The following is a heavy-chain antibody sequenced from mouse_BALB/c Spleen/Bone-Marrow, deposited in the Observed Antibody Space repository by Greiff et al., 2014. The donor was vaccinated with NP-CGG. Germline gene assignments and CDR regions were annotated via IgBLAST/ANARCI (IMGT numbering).Heavy chain of an antibody. D-gene: IGHD6-1*01. Sequence: VQLVESGPGLVQPSQSLSITCTVSGFSLTTYGVHWVRQSPGKGLEWLGVIWTGGSTDYNAAFISRLSISKDNSKSQVFFEMNSLQANDTAIYYCARSHRGYYFDYWGQGTTLTVSS. CDR2: IWTGGST. CDR1: GFSLTTYG. J-gene: IGHJ2*01. V-gene: IGHV2-2*02. CDR3: ARSHRGYYFDY.